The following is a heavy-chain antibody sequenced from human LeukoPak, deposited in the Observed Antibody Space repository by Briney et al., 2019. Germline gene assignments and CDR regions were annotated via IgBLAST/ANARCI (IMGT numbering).Heavy chain of an antibody. J-gene: IGHJ3*02. CDR3: AKDLSITMIVGAFDI. V-gene: IGHV3-23*01. CDR2: ISGSGGST. D-gene: IGHD3-22*01. Sequence: PGGSLRLSCAASGFTFSSYVMSWVRQAPGKGLEWVSGISGSGGSTFYADSVKGRFTISRDNSKNTLYLQMNSLRAEDTAVYYCAKDLSITMIVGAFDIWGQGTMVTVSS. CDR1: GFTFSSYV.